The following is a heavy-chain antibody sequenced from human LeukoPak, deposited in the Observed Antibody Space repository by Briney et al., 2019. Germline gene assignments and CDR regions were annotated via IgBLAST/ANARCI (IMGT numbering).Heavy chain of an antibody. Sequence: QTGGSLRLSCAASGFTFSSYAMHWVRQAPGKGLEYVSAISSNGGSTYYANSVKGRFTISRDNSKNTPYLQMGSLRAEDMTVYYCARVTPEWSYVDYWGQGTLVTISS. D-gene: IGHD3-3*01. J-gene: IGHJ4*02. CDR3: ARVTPEWSYVDY. CDR2: ISSNGGST. CDR1: GFTFSSYA. V-gene: IGHV3-64*01.